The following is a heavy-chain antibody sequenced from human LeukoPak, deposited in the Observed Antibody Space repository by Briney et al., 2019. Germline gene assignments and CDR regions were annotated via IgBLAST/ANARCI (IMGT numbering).Heavy chain of an antibody. D-gene: IGHD2-2*02. V-gene: IGHV4-59*01. CDR3: ARVGCSSTSCYRGAFDI. CDR1: GGSISSYY. CDR2: IYYSGST. Sequence: SETLSLTCTVSGGSISSYYWSWIRQPPGKGLEWIGYIYYSGSTNYNPSFKSRVTISVDTSKNQLSLKLSSVTAADTAVYYCARVGCSSTSCYRGAFDIWGQGAMVTVSS. J-gene: IGHJ3*02.